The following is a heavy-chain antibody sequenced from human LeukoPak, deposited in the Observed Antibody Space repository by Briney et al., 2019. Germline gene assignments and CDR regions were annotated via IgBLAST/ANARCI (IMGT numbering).Heavy chain of an antibody. D-gene: IGHD3-10*01. CDR3: ARDSPGSGSYSDYYYYMDV. V-gene: IGHV1-18*04. CDR1: GYTFTGYY. J-gene: IGHJ6*03. Sequence: ASVKVSCKASGYTFTGYYMHWVRQAPGQGLEWMGWISAYNGNTNYAQKLQGRVTMTTDTSTSTAYMELRSLRSDDTAVYYCARDSPGSGSYSDYYYYMDVWGKGTTVTVSS. CDR2: ISAYNGNT.